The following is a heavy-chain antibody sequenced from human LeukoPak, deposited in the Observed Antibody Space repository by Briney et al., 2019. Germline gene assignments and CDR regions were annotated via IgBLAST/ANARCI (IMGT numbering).Heavy chain of an antibody. D-gene: IGHD4-11*01. J-gene: IGHJ6*02. Sequence: SETLSLTCTVSGGSVSSGSYYWSWIRQPPGKGLEWIGFIYYSGSTNYNPSLKSRVTISVGTSKNQFSLKLTSVTAADTAVYYCARDHSNYEYYYYGIDVWGQGTTVTVSS. CDR2: IYYSGST. V-gene: IGHV4-61*01. CDR1: GGSVSSGSYY. CDR3: ARDHSNYEYYYYGIDV.